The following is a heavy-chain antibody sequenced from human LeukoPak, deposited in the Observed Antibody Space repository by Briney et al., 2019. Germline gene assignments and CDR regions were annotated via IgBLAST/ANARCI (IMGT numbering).Heavy chain of an antibody. V-gene: IGHV4-59*08. CDR1: GGSFSGYY. D-gene: IGHD2-2*01. J-gene: IGHJ6*03. Sequence: SETLSLTCAVYGGSFSGYYWSGTRQPPGKGLECIGYIYYSGSTNYNPSLTSRVTISVDTSKNQFSLKLSSVTAADTAVYYCARGPSTSSHYYYYMDVWGKGTTVTVSS. CDR3: ARGPSTSSHYYYYMDV. CDR2: IYYSGST.